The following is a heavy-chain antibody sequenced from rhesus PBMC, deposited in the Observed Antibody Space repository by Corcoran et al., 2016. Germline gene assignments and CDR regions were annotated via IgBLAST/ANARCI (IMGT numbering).Heavy chain of an antibody. V-gene: IGHV4-73*01. CDR2: IYGDIAST. CDR3: ARRGEHSDYGLHS. D-gene: IGHD4-23*01. J-gene: IGHJ6*01. CDR1: GGSISGLYY. Sequence: QVSLQEWGEGQVKPSETLSLTGALYGGSISGLYYWNWIRQAPGKGLEWSGYIYGDIASTDYNPALKNRATISMDTSRNQFSLRLTSVTAADAAVYYCARRGEHSDYGLHSWGQGVVVTVTS.